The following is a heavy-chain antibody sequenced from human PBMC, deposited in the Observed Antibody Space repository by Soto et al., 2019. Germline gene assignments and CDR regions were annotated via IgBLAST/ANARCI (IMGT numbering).Heavy chain of an antibody. CDR2: IIPIFGTA. CDR3: ARDWREYYGSGSYYNLDY. CDR1: GGTSSSYA. V-gene: IGHV1-69*01. D-gene: IGHD3-10*01. J-gene: IGHJ4*02. Sequence: SVKVSCKASGGTSSSYAISWVRQTPGKGLEWMGGIIPIFGTADYAQKFQGRVTITADESTSTAYMELSSLRSEDTAVYYCARDWREYYGSGSYYNLDYWGQGTLVTVSS.